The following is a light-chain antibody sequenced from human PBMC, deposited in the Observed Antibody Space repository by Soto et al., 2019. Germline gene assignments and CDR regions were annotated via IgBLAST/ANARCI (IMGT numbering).Light chain of an antibody. J-gene: IGKJ1*01. CDR2: GAS. CDR3: QQYGSSRWT. CDR1: QSVSSSY. V-gene: IGKV3-20*01. Sequence: EIVVTKSPGTLSLSPGERATLSCRASQSVSSSYLAWYQQKPGQAPRLLIYGASSRATGIPDRFSGSGSGTDFTLTISRLEPEDFAVYYCQQYGSSRWTFGQGTKVDIK.